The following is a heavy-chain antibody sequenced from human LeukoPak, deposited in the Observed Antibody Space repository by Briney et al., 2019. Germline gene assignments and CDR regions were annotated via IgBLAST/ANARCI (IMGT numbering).Heavy chain of an antibody. V-gene: IGHV3-48*01. Sequence: EGSLRLSCAASGFTFSSYTMKWVRQAPGKGLEWVSDISSSSNTIYYADSVRGRFTISRDNAKNSLYLQMNSLRADDTAVYYCARASGSSSGGGVYYYYMDVWGKGTTVTVSS. D-gene: IGHD6-6*01. CDR2: ISSSSNTI. CDR3: ARASGSSSGGGVYYYYMDV. J-gene: IGHJ6*03. CDR1: GFTFSSYT.